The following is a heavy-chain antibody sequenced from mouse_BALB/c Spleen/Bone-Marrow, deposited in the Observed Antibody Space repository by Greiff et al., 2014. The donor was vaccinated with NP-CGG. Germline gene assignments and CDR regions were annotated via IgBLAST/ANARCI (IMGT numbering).Heavy chain of an antibody. V-gene: IGHV3-2*02. CDR1: GYSITSDYA. D-gene: IGHD2-4*01. Sequence: DVKLVESGPGLMKPSQSLSLICTVTGYSITSDYAWNWIRQFPGNKLEWMGYITYSGISTYNPSLKSRISITRDTSKNQFFLQLNSVTTEDTATYYCARSYDYDGYYAMDYWGQGTSVTVSS. CDR2: ITYSGIS. CDR3: ARSYDYDGYYAMDY. J-gene: IGHJ4*01.